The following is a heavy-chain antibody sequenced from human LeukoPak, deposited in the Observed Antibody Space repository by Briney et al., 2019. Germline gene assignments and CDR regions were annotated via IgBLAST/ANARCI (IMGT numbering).Heavy chain of an antibody. V-gene: IGHV1-24*01. D-gene: IGHD3-9*01. Sequence: ASVKVSCKASGGTFSSYAISWVRQAPGKGLEWMGGFDPEDGETIYAQKFQGRVTMTEDTSTDTAYMELSSLRSEDTAVYYCATAKSVEYYDILTGYYTRNWFDPWGQGTLVTVSS. CDR2: FDPEDGET. CDR3: ATAKSVEYYDILTGYYTRNWFDP. CDR1: GGTFSSYA. J-gene: IGHJ5*02.